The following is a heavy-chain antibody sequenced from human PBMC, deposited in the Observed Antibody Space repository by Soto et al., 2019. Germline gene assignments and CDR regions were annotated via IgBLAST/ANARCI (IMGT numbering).Heavy chain of an antibody. D-gene: IGHD3-3*01. CDR2: IYPGDSDT. V-gene: IGHV5-51*01. Sequence: GESLKISCMGSGYTFTSRWIGWVRQMPGKGLEWMGIIYPGDSDTRYSPSFQGQVTISADKSIRTAYLQWSSLRASDTAMYYCARGGVSTRTFDYWGQGTPVTVSS. J-gene: IGHJ4*02. CDR1: GYTFTSRW. CDR3: ARGGVSTRTFDY.